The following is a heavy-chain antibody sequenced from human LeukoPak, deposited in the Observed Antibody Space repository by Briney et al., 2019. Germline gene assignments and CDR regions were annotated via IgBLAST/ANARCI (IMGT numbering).Heavy chain of an antibody. CDR1: GYTFTDYY. D-gene: IGHD6-19*01. CDR3: ARDPSNTSGWKTWFDT. Sequence: ASVKVSCKASGYTFTDYYMHWVRQAPGQGLEWMGWISTYNGDTNYAQNLQGRVTLTTDTPTSTVYMELRSLRSDDTAVYYCARDPSNTSGWKTWFDTWGQGTPVTVSS. CDR2: ISTYNGDT. J-gene: IGHJ5*02. V-gene: IGHV1-18*04.